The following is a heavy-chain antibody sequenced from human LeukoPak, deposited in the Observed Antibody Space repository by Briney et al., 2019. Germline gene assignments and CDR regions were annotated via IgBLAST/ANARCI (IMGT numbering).Heavy chain of an antibody. D-gene: IGHD2-15*01. J-gene: IGHJ5*02. V-gene: IGHV1-46*01. CDR2: INPSGGST. Sequence: ASVTVSCTASGYTFTSYYMHWVRQAPGQGLEWMGIINPSGGSTSYAQKFQGRVTMTRDTSTSTVYMELSSLRSEDTAVYYCARGDIVVVVAATGWFDPWGQGTLVTVSS. CDR3: ARGDIVVVVAATGWFDP. CDR1: GYTFTSYY.